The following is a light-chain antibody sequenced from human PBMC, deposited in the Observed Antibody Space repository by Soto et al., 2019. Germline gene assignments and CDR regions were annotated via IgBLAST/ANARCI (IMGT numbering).Light chain of an antibody. CDR1: QSLLHSNGYNY. J-gene: IGKJ1*01. CDR3: MQALQTPPT. V-gene: IGKV2-28*01. Sequence: DIVMTQSPLSLHVTHGEPASISCRSSQSLLHSNGYNYLDWYLQKPGQSPQLLIYLGSNRASGVPDRFSGSGSGTDFTLKISRVEAEDVGVYYCMQALQTPPTFGQGTKVEIK. CDR2: LGS.